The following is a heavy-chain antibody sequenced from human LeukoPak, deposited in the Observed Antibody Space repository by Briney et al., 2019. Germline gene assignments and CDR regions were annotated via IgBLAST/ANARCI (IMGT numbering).Heavy chain of an antibody. J-gene: IGHJ4*02. CDR2: ISSSSSYI. V-gene: IGHV3-21*01. D-gene: IGHD3-3*01. CDR1: GFTFSSYS. CDR3: ARDTPRNGLTDLTIFGVATY. Sequence: PGGSLRLSCAASGFTFSSYSMNWVRQAPGKGVEWVSSISSSSSYIYYADSVKGRFTISRDNAKNSLYLQMNSLRAEDTAVYYCARDTPRNGLTDLTIFGVATYWGQGTLVTVSS.